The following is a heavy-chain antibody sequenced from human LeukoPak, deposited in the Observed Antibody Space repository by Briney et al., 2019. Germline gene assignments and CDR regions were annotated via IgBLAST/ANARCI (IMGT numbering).Heavy chain of an antibody. CDR1: GFTFSSYA. Sequence: GGSLRLSCAASGFTFSSYAMSWVRQTPGKGLEWVSTISGSSGSTYYADSVKGRFTISRDNSKNTLYLQMNSLRAEDTAVYYCAKTNTGYCTSTSCPHIDYWGQGTLVTVSS. V-gene: IGHV3-23*01. J-gene: IGHJ4*02. CDR3: AKTNTGYCTSTSCPHIDY. CDR2: ISGSSGST. D-gene: IGHD2-2*01.